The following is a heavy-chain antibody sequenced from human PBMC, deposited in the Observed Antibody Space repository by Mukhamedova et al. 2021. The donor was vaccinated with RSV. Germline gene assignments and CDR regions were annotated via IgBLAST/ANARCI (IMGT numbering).Heavy chain of an antibody. Sequence: SWWQLEWIGEINHSGSTNYNPSLKSRVTISVDTSKNQFSLKLSSVTAADTAVYYCARGRGDYDYWGQG. J-gene: IGHJ4*02. D-gene: IGHD4-17*01. CDR3: ARGRGDYDY. V-gene: IGHV4-34*01. CDR2: INHSGST.